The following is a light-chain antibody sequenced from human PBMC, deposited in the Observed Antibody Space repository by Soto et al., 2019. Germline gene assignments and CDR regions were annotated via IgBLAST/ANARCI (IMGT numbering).Light chain of an antibody. CDR3: SSFESSNNLL. J-gene: IGLJ2*01. CDR1: SSDVGGYNY. Sequence: QSVLTQPPSASGSPGQSVTISCTGTSSDVGGYNYVSWYQQHPGKAPKLMIYEVSKRPSGVPDSFSGSKSGNTASLTVSGVQVEDEADYYCSSFESSNNLLFGGGTKVTVL. V-gene: IGLV2-8*01. CDR2: EVS.